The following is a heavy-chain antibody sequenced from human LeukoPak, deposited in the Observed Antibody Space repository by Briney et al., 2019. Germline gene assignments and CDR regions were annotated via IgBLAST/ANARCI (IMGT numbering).Heavy chain of an antibody. D-gene: IGHD2-8*01. CDR2: IFYSGST. CDR1: GGSISSYY. J-gene: IGHJ4*02. Sequence: SETLSLTCTVSGGSISSYYWSWIRQPPGKGLEWIGYIFYSGSTNYNPSLESRVTMSVDTSKNQFSLKLSSVTAADTAVYYCARHILIPRRGYFDYWGQGTLVTVSP. CDR3: ARHILIPRRGYFDY. V-gene: IGHV4-59*01.